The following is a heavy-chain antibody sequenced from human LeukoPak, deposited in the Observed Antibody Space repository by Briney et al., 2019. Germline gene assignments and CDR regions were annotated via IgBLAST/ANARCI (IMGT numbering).Heavy chain of an antibody. D-gene: IGHD1-26*01. CDR1: GFTFSSYA. Sequence: GGSLRLSCAASGFTFSSYAMSWVRQAPGKGLEWVSVISGSGGSTYYADSVKGRFTISRDNSKNTLYLQMNSLRAEDTAVYYCAKDHASVGATRDYFDYWGQGTLVTVSS. J-gene: IGHJ4*02. CDR2: ISGSGGST. CDR3: AKDHASVGATRDYFDY. V-gene: IGHV3-23*01.